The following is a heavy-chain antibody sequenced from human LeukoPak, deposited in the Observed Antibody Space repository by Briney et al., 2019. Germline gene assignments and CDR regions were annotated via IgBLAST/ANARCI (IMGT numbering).Heavy chain of an antibody. CDR3: AKGKYSGYDLEPENFDD. V-gene: IGHV3-30*18. CDR2: ISYDGSNK. CDR1: GFTFSSYG. Sequence: GSLRLSCAASGFTFSSYGMHWVRQAPGKGLEWVAVISYDGSNKYYADSVKGRFTISRDNSKNTLYLQMNSLRAEDTAVYYCAKGKYSGYDLEPENFDDWGQGTLVTVSS. J-gene: IGHJ4*02. D-gene: IGHD5-12*01.